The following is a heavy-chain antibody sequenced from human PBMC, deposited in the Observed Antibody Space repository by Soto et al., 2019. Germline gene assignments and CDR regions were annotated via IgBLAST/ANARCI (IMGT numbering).Heavy chain of an antibody. CDR2: ISAYNGNT. CDR1: GYTFTSYG. CDR3: ARDASYSGYPRPFDY. D-gene: IGHD5-12*01. Sequence: QVQLVQSGAEVKKPGASVKVSCKASGYTFTSYGISWVRQAPGQGLEWMGRISAYNGNTNYAQKLQDRVTMTTDTTTSTAYMELRSLRYDETAVYYCARDASYSGYPRPFDYWGQGTLVTVSS. J-gene: IGHJ4*02. V-gene: IGHV1-18*04.